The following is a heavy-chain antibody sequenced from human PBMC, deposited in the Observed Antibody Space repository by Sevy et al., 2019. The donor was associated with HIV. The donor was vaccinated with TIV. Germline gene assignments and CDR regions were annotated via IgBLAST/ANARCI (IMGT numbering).Heavy chain of an antibody. Sequence: ETLSLTCTVSGGSISSSSYYWGWIRQPPGKGLEWIGSIYYSGSTYYNPSLKSRVTISVDTSKNQFSLKLSSVTAADTAVYYCARPPLLSRDGYNFDYWGQGTLVTVSS. CDR3: ARPPLLSRDGYNFDY. CDR2: IYYSGST. V-gene: IGHV4-39*01. J-gene: IGHJ4*02. D-gene: IGHD5-12*01. CDR1: GGSISSSSYY.